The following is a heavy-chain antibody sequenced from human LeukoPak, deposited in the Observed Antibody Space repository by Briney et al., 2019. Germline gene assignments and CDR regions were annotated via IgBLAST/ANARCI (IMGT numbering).Heavy chain of an antibody. D-gene: IGHD2-2*01. CDR3: ATQYCSSTSCSYPFDP. J-gene: IGHJ5*02. CDR1: GDSISSYY. V-gene: IGHV4-59*01. CDR2: IYYSGST. Sequence: SETLSLTCTVSGDSISSYYWSWIRQPPRKGLEWIRYIYYSGSTNYNPSLKSRVTISVDTSKNQFSLKLSSVTAADTAVYYCATQYCSSTSCSYPFDPWGQGTLVTVSS.